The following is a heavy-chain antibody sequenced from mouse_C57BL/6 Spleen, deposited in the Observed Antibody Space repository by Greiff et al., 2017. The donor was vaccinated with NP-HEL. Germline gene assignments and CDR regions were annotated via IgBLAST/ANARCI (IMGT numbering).Heavy chain of an antibody. V-gene: IGHV1-69*01. J-gene: IGHJ3*01. CDR2: IDPSDSYT. D-gene: IGHD1-1*02. Sequence: VQLQQPGAELVMPGASVKLSCKASGYTFTSYWMHWVKQRPGQGLEWIGEIDPSDSYTNYNQKFKGQSTLTVDKSSSTAYMQLSSLTSEDSAVYYCARFLYGGGFAYWGQGTLATVSA. CDR3: ARFLYGGGFAY. CDR1: GYTFTSYW.